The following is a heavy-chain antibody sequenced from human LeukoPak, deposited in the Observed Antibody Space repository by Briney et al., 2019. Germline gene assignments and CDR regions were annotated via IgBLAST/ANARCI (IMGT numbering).Heavy chain of an antibody. Sequence: GGSLRLSCAASGFSFSSYAMSWVRQAPGKGLEWVSAISGSGGGTYYADSVKGRFTISRDNSKNTVYLQMNSLRADDTAVYYCAKESGDSSGYYSDYWGHGMLVTVS. CDR2: ISGSGGGT. CDR3: AKESGDSSGYYSDY. CDR1: GFSFSSYA. D-gene: IGHD3-22*01. V-gene: IGHV3-23*01. J-gene: IGHJ4*01.